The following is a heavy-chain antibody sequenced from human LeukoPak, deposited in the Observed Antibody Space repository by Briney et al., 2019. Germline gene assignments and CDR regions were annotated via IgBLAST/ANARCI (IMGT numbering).Heavy chain of an antibody. J-gene: IGHJ4*02. CDR2: TSQDESEK. Sequence: GGSLRLSCGASGFTCRNYCMSWVRQAPGKGLERVAHTSQDESEKDYVDSVKGRFTISRDNAKNSLYLQMNSLRAEDTAVYYCARVRGRSTNSDFDLWGPGTLVTVSS. V-gene: IGHV3-7*05. CDR3: ARVRGRSTNSDFDL. D-gene: IGHD1-1*01. CDR1: GFTCRNYC.